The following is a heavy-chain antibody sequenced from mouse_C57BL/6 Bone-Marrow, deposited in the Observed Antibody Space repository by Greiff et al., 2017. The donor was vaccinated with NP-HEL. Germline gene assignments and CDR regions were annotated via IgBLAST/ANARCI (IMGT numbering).Heavy chain of an antibody. CDR3: ARITTVVAPGYFDY. V-gene: IGHV1-81*01. D-gene: IGHD1-1*01. CDR1: GYTFTSYG. CDR2: IYPRSGNT. J-gene: IGHJ2*01. Sequence: QVQLQQSGAELARPGASVKLSCKASGYTFTSYGISWVKQRTGQGLEWIGEIYPRSGNTYYNEKFKGKATLTADKSSSTAYMELRSLTSEDSAVYFCARITTVVAPGYFDYWGQGTTLTVSS.